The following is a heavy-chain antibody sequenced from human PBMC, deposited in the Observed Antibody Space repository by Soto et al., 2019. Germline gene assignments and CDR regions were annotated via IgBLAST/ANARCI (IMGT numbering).Heavy chain of an antibody. J-gene: IGHJ4*02. CDR3: ARRYGGTFDY. Sequence: SETLSLTYTVSGGSISSYYWSWIRQPPGKGLEWTGYIYYSGSTNYNPSLKSRVTISVDTSKNQFSLKLSSVTAADTAVYYCARRYGGTFDYWGQGTLVTVSS. D-gene: IGHD2-15*01. CDR1: GGSISSYY. V-gene: IGHV4-59*08. CDR2: IYYSGST.